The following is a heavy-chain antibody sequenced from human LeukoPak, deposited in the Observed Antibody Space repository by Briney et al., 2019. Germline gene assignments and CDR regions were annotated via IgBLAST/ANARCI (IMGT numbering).Heavy chain of an antibody. CDR3: ARVARVDDFWSGYDQTKVYYFDY. V-gene: IGHV4-39*07. Sequence: SETLSLTCTVSGGSISSSSYYWGWIRQPPGKGLEWIGSIYYSGSTYYNPSLKSQVTISVDTSKNQFSLKLSSVTAADTAVYYCARVARVDDFWSGYDQTKVYYFDYWGQGTLVTVSS. CDR1: GGSISSSSYY. J-gene: IGHJ4*02. CDR2: IYYSGST. D-gene: IGHD3-3*01.